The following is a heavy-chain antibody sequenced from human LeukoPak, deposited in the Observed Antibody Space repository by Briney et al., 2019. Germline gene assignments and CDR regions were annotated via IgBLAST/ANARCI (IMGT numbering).Heavy chain of an antibody. Sequence: PSETLSLTCTVPGGSISTYYSSWIRQPPGKGLEWIGYISYTVTTNYNPSLKSRVTISVDTSKNQFSLKLSSVTAADTAVYYCARVGDWNDLVYWGQGTLVTVSS. V-gene: IGHV4-59*01. CDR3: ARVGDWNDLVY. CDR1: GGSISTYY. CDR2: ISYTVTT. J-gene: IGHJ4*02. D-gene: IGHD1-1*01.